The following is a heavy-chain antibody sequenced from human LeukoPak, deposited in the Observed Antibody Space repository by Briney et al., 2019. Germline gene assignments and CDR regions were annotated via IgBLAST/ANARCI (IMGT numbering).Heavy chain of an antibody. CDR3: ARGGDSGSYYPSDAFDI. Sequence: GESLKISCKGSGYSFTSYWIGWVRQMPGKGLEWMGIIYPGDSYTRYSPSFQGQVTIAADKSISTAYLQWSSLKASDTAMYYCARGGDSGSYYPSDAFDIWGQGTMVTVSS. D-gene: IGHD1-26*01. CDR2: IYPGDSYT. V-gene: IGHV5-51*01. CDR1: GYSFTSYW. J-gene: IGHJ3*02.